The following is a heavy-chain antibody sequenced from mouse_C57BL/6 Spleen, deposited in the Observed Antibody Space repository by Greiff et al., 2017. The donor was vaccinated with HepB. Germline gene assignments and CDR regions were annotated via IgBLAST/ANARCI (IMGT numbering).Heavy chain of an antibody. Sequence: QVQLQQPGAELVKPGASVKLSCKASGYTFTSYWMQWVKQRPGQGFEWIGEIDPSDSYTNYNQKFKGKATLTVDTSSSTAYMQLSSLTSEDSAVYYCARSGGFHAMDYWGQGTSVTVSS. CDR2: IDPSDSYT. J-gene: IGHJ4*01. D-gene: IGHD3-1*01. CDR1: GYTFTSYW. CDR3: ARSGGFHAMDY. V-gene: IGHV1-50*01.